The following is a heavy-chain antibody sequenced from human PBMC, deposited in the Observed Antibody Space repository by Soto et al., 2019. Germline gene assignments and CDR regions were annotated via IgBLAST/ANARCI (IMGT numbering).Heavy chain of an antibody. CDR2: INHSGST. V-gene: IGHV4-34*01. CDR3: ARGYYYGSGSNNLGETYGMDV. Sequence: QVQLQQWGAGLLKPSETLSLTCAVYGGSFSGYYWSWIRQPPGKGLEWIGEINHSGSTNYNPSLKSRVTLSVDTSKNQFSLQLSSVTAADTAVYYCARGYYYGSGSNNLGETYGMDVWGQGTTVTVSS. D-gene: IGHD3-10*01. CDR1: GGSFSGYY. J-gene: IGHJ6*02.